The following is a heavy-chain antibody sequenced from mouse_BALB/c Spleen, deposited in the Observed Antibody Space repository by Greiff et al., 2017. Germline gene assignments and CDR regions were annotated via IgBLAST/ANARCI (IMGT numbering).Heavy chain of an antibody. CDR2: IRSKSNNYAT. CDR1: GFTFNTYA. CDR3: VRHGYYVMDY. V-gene: IGHV10-1*02. Sequence: EVKLVESGGGLVQPKGSLKLSCAASGFTFNTYAMNWVRQAPGKGLEWVARIRSKSNNYATYYADSVKDRFTISRDDSQSMLYLQMNNLKTEDTAMYYCVRHGYYVMDYWGQGTSVTVSS. J-gene: IGHJ4*01.